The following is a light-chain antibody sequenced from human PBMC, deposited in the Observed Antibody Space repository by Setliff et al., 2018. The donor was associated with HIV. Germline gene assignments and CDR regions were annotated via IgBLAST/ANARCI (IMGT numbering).Light chain of an antibody. Sequence: QSALPQPRSVSGSPGQSVTISCSGTSSDVGGYDYVSWYQQHPGKAPKLIIYDVTKRPAGVPDRFSGSKSGNTASLTISGLQGDDEADYYCCSYAGTKNFVFGIGTKVTVL. V-gene: IGLV2-11*01. CDR3: CSYAGTKNFV. CDR1: SSDVGGYDY. CDR2: DVT. J-gene: IGLJ1*01.